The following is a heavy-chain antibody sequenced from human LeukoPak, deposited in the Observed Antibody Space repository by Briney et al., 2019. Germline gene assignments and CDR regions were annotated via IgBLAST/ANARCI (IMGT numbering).Heavy chain of an antibody. CDR2: INHSGST. V-gene: IGHV4-34*01. D-gene: IGHD4-4*01. CDR3: ARGRRDYSNHYFDY. J-gene: IGHJ4*02. Sequence: KASETLSLTCAVYGGSFSGYYWSWIRQPPGKGLEWIGEINHSGSTNYNPSLKSRVTTSVDTSKNQFSLKLSSVTAADTAVYYCARGRRDYSNHYFDYWGQGTLVTVSS. CDR1: GGSFSGYY.